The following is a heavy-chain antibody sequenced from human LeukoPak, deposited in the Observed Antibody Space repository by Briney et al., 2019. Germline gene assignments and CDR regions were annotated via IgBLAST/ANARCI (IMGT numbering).Heavy chain of an antibody. CDR2: TYTSGST. V-gene: IGHV4-4*07. Sequence: PSETLSLTCTVSGGSISSYYWSWIRQPAGKGLEWIGRTYTSGSTNYNPSLKSRVTMSVDTSKNQFSLKLSSVTAADTAVYYCARDPSYYDSSGYERPGDYWGQGTLVTVSS. J-gene: IGHJ4*02. D-gene: IGHD3-22*01. CDR1: GGSISSYY. CDR3: ARDPSYYDSSGYERPGDY.